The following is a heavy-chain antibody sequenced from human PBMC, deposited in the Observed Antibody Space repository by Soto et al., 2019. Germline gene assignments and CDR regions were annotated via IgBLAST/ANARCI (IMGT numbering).Heavy chain of an antibody. Sequence: GGSLRLSCTASGSTFSTYWMTWVRQAPGKGLEWVANIKGDGSVKYFLDSVEGRLTISRDNAKNSVYLQMNSLRAEDTAVYYCARDSNIEMAGTWSDIFDIWGQGTRVTVSS. CDR1: GSTFSTYW. D-gene: IGHD6-19*01. CDR2: IKGDGSVK. V-gene: IGHV3-7*01. J-gene: IGHJ3*02. CDR3: ARDSNIEMAGTWSDIFDI.